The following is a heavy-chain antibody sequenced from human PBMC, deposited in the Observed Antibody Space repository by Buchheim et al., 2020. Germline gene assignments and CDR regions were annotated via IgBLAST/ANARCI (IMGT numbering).Heavy chain of an antibody. CDR1: GFTFSSYA. D-gene: IGHD2-2*02. Sequence: EVQLLESGGGLVQPGGSLRLSCAASGFTFSSYAMSWVRQAPGKGLEWVSAISGSGGSTYYADSVKGRLTLSRDNSQNTLFLQMNSLRAEDTAVYYCAKDSPRIVVVPAAIVYWGQGTL. CDR2: ISGSGGST. J-gene: IGHJ4*02. CDR3: AKDSPRIVVVPAAIVY. V-gene: IGHV3-23*01.